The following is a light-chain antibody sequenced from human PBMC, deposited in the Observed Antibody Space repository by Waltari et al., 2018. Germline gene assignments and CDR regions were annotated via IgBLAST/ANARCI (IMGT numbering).Light chain of an antibody. CDR3: QQYYSSPFT. CDR1: QSVLYSSNNKNY. Sequence: DIVMTQSPDSLAVSLGERATIPCKPSQSVLYSSNNKNYLAWYQQKPGQPPKLLIYWASTRESGVPDRFSGSGSGADFTLTISSLQAEDVAVYYCQQYYSSPFTFGPGTKVDIK. J-gene: IGKJ3*01. V-gene: IGKV4-1*01. CDR2: WAS.